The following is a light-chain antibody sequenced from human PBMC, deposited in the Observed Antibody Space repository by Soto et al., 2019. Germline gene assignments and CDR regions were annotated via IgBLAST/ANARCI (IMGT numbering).Light chain of an antibody. V-gene: IGKV1-12*01. CDR2: AAS. Sequence: DFQMTQSPSSLSAAVGDRVTITCRASQDISTWLAWYQQKPGQAPKLLIYAASSLQSAVPSRFSGSGSGTDFTLTISSLQPEDSATYYCRQANTFPFSFGPGTKVDIK. CDR1: QDISTW. CDR3: RQANTFPFS. J-gene: IGKJ3*01.